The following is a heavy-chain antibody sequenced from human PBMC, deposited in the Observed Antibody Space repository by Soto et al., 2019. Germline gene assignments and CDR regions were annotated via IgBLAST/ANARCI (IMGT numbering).Heavy chain of an antibody. D-gene: IGHD5-18*01. Sequence: PSETLSLTCTVSGGSISSSSYYWSWIRQPPGKGLEWIGYIYYSGSTNYNPSLKSRVTISVDTSKNQFSLKLSSVTAADTAVYYCARMLEYSYGSLSWFDPWGQGTLVTVSS. CDR3: ARMLEYSYGSLSWFDP. V-gene: IGHV4-61*01. J-gene: IGHJ5*02. CDR2: IYYSGST. CDR1: GGSISSSSYY.